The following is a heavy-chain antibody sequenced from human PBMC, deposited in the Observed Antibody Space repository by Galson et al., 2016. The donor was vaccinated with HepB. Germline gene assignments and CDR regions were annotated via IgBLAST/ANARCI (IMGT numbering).Heavy chain of an antibody. J-gene: IGHJ4*02. CDR1: GFFFSGRA. Sequence: SLRLSCAASGFFFSGRAMSWVRQAAGKGLEWVSGINNGAATTGYAASVKGRFTISRDNSKNTLYLQMNSLRTEDTAVYYCANDVGLVMFGLWGRGTLVTVSS. D-gene: IGHD2/OR15-2a*01. V-gene: IGHV3-23*01. CDR3: ANDVGLVMFGL. CDR2: INNGAATT.